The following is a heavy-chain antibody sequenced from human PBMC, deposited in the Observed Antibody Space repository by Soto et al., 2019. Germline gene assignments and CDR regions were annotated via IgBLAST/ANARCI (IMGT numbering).Heavy chain of an antibody. D-gene: IGHD3-22*01. CDR3: TTAGNYYDSSGYLDY. J-gene: IGHJ4*02. Sequence: EVQLVESGGGLVKPGGSLRLSCAASGFTFSNAWMSWVRQAPGKGLEWVGRIKSKTDGGTTDYAAPVKGRFTFSRDDSKNTLYLQMNSLKTEDTAVYYCTTAGNYYDSSGYLDYWGQGTLVTVSS. CDR1: GFTFSNAW. V-gene: IGHV3-15*01. CDR2: IKSKTDGGTT.